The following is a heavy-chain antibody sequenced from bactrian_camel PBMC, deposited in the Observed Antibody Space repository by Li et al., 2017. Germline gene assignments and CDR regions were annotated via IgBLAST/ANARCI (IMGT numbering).Heavy chain of an antibody. V-gene: IGHV3S31*01. Sequence: SGVFSVQAGGSLRLSCAASGFTFSSYAMRWVRQAPGKGLEWVSTINSGGGSTYYADSVKGRFTISRDNAKRTLYLQLTGLKTEDTAVYYCTRHIGWWAMDNWGNGTQVKVS. J-gene: IGHJ7*01. CDR1: GFTFSSYA. D-gene: IGHD1*01. CDR2: INSGGGST.